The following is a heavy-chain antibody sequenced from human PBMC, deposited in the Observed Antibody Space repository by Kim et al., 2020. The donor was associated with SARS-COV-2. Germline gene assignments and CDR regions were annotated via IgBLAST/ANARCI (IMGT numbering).Heavy chain of an antibody. J-gene: IGHJ4*02. D-gene: IGHD6-25*01. CDR3: AKTAPFYFDS. Sequence: TFYAESVKGRFTISRDNSKHTLYLQMNSLRAEDTAVYYCAKTAPFYFDSWGQGTLVTVSS. CDR2: T. V-gene: IGHV3-23*01.